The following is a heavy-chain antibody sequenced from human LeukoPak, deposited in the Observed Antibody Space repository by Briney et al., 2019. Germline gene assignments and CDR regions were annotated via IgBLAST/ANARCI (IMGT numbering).Heavy chain of an antibody. J-gene: IGHJ4*02. Sequence: GGSLRLSCAASGFTFSDYCMSWIRQAPGKGLEWVSYISSSGSTIYYADSVKGRFTISRDNAKNSLYLQMNSLRAEDTAVYYCARDRGSITMVRGVNYYWGQGTLVTVSS. CDR1: GFTFSDYC. D-gene: IGHD3-10*01. V-gene: IGHV3-11*04. CDR3: ARDRGSITMVRGVNYY. CDR2: ISSSGSTI.